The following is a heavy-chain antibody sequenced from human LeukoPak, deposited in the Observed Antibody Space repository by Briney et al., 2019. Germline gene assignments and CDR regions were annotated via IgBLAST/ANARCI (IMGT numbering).Heavy chain of an antibody. CDR2: ISSSSSYI. CDR1: RFTFSSYS. J-gene: IGHJ4*02. Sequence: GGSLRLSCAASRFTFSSYSMNWVRQAPGKGLEWVSSISSSSSYIYYADSVKGRFTISRDNAKNSLYLQMNSLRAEDTAVYYCARDGGAAAGTFEYYFDYWGQGTLVTVSS. V-gene: IGHV3-21*01. CDR3: ARDGGAAAGTFEYYFDY. D-gene: IGHD6-13*01.